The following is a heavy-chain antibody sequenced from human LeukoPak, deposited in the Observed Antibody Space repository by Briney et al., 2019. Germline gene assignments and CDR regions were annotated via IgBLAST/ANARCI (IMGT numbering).Heavy chain of an antibody. D-gene: IGHD6-19*01. J-gene: IGHJ6*02. CDR3: ARRIAVAGGYYYGMDV. CDR1: GYSFTSYW. Sequence: GESLKISCKGSGYSFTSYWIGGVRQMPGKGLDWMGIIYPGDSDTRYSPSFQGQVTISADKSISTAYLQWSSLKASDTAMYYCARRIAVAGGYYYGMDVWGQGTTVTVSS. V-gene: IGHV5-51*01. CDR2: IYPGDSDT.